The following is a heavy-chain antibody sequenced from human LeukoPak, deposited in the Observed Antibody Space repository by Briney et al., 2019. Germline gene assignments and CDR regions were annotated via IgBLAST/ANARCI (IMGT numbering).Heavy chain of an antibody. CDR1: GFTFSNYG. CDR3: ARVRRYSSGWYFDY. D-gene: IGHD6-19*01. V-gene: IGHV3-33*01. Sequence: GGSLRLSCAASGFTFSNYGMHWVRQAPGKGLEWLALIWYDGSKKYYLDSVKGRFTISRDNAKNSLYLQMNSLRAEDTAVYYCARVRRYSSGWYFDYWGQGTLVTVSS. CDR2: IWYDGSKK. J-gene: IGHJ4*02.